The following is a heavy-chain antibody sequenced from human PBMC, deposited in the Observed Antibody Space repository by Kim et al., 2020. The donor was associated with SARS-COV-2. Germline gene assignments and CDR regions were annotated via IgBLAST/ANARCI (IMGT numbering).Heavy chain of an antibody. J-gene: IGHJ3*02. CDR1: GYSFTSYW. D-gene: IGHD6-19*01. CDR2: IDPSDSYT. Sequence: GASLQISCKGSGYSFTSYWITWVRQMPGKGLEWMGRIDPSDSYTNYSPSSQGHVTISADKSITTAYLQWSSLKASDTAMYYCARHRKIVLAGITAFDIWGQGTMVTVSS. V-gene: IGHV5-10-1*01. CDR3: ARHRKIVLAGITAFDI.